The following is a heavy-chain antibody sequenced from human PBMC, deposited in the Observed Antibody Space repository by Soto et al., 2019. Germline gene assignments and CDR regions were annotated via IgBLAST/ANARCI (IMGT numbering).Heavy chain of an antibody. D-gene: IGHD2-8*01. CDR2: ISYDGSNK. CDR1: GFTFSRYT. J-gene: IGHJ4*02. V-gene: IGHV3-30-3*01. CDR3: AVQWGY. Sequence: QVQLVESGGGVVQPGRALRLSCAASGFTFSRYTVHWVRQAPGKGLEWVAAISYDGSNKYYADSVKGRFTISRDTSKSTLYLQMNSLSTEDTAVYYCAVQWGYWGQGTLVTVSS.